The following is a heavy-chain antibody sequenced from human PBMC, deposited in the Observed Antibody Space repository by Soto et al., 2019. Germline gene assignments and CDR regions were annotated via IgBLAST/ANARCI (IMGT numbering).Heavy chain of an antibody. CDR2: ISSSSSYI. D-gene: IGHD3-22*01. V-gene: IGHV3-21*01. CDR1: GFTFSSYS. J-gene: IGHJ4*02. CDR3: ARTPYYYDSSGPSDY. Sequence: PGGSLRVSCAASGFTFSSYSMNWVRQAPGKGLEWVSSISSSSSYIYYADSVKGRFTISRDNAKNSLYLQMNSLRAEDTAVYYCARTPYYYDSSGPSDYWGQGTLVTVSS.